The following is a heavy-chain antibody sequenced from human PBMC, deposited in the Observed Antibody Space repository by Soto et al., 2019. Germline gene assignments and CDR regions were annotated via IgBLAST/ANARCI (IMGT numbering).Heavy chain of an antibody. CDR2: MNPNSGNT. CDR3: ATERWEDAFDI. J-gene: IGHJ3*02. Sequence: QASGQGLEWMGWMNPNSGNTGYAQKFQGRVTMTRNTSIGTAYMELSSLRSEDTAVYYCATERWEDAFDIWGQGTMVTVSS. V-gene: IGHV1-8*01. D-gene: IGHD1-26*01.